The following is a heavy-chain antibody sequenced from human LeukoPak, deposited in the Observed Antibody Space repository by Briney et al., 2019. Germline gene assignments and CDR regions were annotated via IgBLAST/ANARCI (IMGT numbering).Heavy chain of an antibody. CDR2: ISSSGSTI. D-gene: IGHD6-19*01. CDR3: ARAMPLAVAVTSELDY. CDR1: GFTFSSYE. Sequence: PGGSLRLSCAASGFTFSSYEMNWVRQAPGKGLEWVSYISSSGSTIYYADSVKGRFTISRDNAKNSLYLQMNSLRAEDTAVYYCARAMPLAVAVTSELDYWGQGTLVTVSS. J-gene: IGHJ4*02. V-gene: IGHV3-48*03.